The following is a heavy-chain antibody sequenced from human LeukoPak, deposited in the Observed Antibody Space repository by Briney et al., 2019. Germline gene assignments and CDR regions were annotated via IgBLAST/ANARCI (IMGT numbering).Heavy chain of an antibody. D-gene: IGHD6-6*01. CDR1: GYTFTGYY. J-gene: IGHJ2*01. V-gene: IGHV1-2*06. Sequence: ASVKVSCKASGYTFTGYYMHWVRQAPGQGLEWMGRINPSSGGTNYAQKFQGRVTMTRDTSISTAYMELSRLRSDDMAVYYCARVVAARNWYFDLWGRGTLVTVSS. CDR3: ARVVAARNWYFDL. CDR2: INPSSGGT.